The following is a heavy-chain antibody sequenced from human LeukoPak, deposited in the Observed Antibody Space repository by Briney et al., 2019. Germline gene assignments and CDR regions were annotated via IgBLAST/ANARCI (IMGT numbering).Heavy chain of an antibody. CDR1: GVTNS. CDR2: ISASGGGT. V-gene: IGHV3-23*01. CDR3: AAWDPNFYYMDV. J-gene: IGHJ6*03. D-gene: IGHD1-26*01. Sequence: GGSLRLFCAMSGVTNSMSWVRQAPGKGLEWVSSISASGGGTHYTGSVKGRFTISRDNSKKTIYLQMNSLRVDDTAKYFCAAWDPNFYYMDVWGKGTTVTVSS.